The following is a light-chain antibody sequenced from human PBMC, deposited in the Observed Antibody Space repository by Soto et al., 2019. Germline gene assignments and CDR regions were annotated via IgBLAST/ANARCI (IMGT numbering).Light chain of an antibody. V-gene: IGLV2-14*01. CDR1: SSDIGAYNH. CDR3: CSYTTSRTLV. CDR2: EVR. J-gene: IGLJ1*01. Sequence: QAVVTQPASVSGSPGQSITISCTGTSSDIGAYNHVSWYQQHPGKAPQLIIYEVRNRPSGLSPRFSASKSGNTASLTISGLQADDEADYHCCSYTTSRTLVFGTGTKLTVL.